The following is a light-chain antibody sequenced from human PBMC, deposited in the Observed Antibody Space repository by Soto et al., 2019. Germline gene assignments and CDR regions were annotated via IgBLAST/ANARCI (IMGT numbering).Light chain of an antibody. V-gene: IGLV2-14*01. CDR2: DVS. CDR1: RSDVGGYNY. J-gene: IGLJ1*01. CDR3: SSYTSSSTLDV. Sequence: QSVLTQPASVSGSPGQSITISCTGTRSDVGGYNYVSWYQQHPGKAPKLMIYDVSNRPSGVSNRFSGSKSGNTASLTSSGLQAEDEADYYCSSYTSSSTLDVFGTGTKLTVL.